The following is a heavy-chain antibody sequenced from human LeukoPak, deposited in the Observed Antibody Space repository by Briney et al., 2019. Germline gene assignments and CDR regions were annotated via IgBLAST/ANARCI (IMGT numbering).Heavy chain of an antibody. V-gene: IGHV1-8*01. CDR2: MNPNSGNT. CDR3: ARDLIYCSSTSCST. J-gene: IGHJ5*02. Sequence: ASVKVSCKASGYTFTSYDINWVRQATGQGREWMGWMNPNSGNTGYAQKFQGRVTMTRNTSISTAYMELSSLRSEDTAVYYCARDLIYCSSTSCSTWGQGTLVTVSS. D-gene: IGHD2-2*01. CDR1: GYTFTSYD.